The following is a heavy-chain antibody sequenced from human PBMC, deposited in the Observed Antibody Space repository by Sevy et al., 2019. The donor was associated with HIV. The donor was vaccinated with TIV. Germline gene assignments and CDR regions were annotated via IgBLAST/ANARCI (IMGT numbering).Heavy chain of an antibody. CDR1: GFTFSDHY. CDR3: VRGPNCGVGGCQQISPYCLDV. Sequence: GGSLRLSCAASGFTFSDHYVDWVRQAPGKGLEWVGSIRNRPNRHTTEYAASVEGRFTISRDDSKNSLYLQMNSLKTEDSAVYYCVRGPNCGVGGCQQISPYCLDVWGKGATVTVSS. V-gene: IGHV3-72*01. D-gene: IGHD2-21*01. J-gene: IGHJ6*03. CDR2: IRNRPNRHTT.